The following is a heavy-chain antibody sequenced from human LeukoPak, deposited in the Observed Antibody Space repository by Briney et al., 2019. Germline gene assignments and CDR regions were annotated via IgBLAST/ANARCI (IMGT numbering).Heavy chain of an antibody. J-gene: IGHJ6*02. CDR2: INPNSGGT. CDR1: GYTFTGYY. CDR3: ARDSRLERRGLYYGMDV. D-gene: IGHD1-1*01. Sequence: GASVKVSCKASGYTFTGYYMHWVRQAPGQGLEWMGWINPNSGGTNYAQKFQGRVTMTRDTSISTAYMELSRLRSDDTAVYYCARDSRLERRGLYYGMDVWGQGTTVTVSS. V-gene: IGHV1-2*02.